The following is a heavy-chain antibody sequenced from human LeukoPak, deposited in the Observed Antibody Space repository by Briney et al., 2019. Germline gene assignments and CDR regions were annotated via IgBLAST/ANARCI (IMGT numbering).Heavy chain of an antibody. CDR3: ARHSLVGATDGY. CDR1: GGSISSYY. J-gene: IGHJ4*02. V-gene: IGHV4-39*01. D-gene: IGHD1-26*01. CDR2: IYYSGST. Sequence: SETLSLTCTVSGGSISSYYWGWIRQPPGKGLEWIGSIYYSGSTYYNPSLKSRVTISVDTSKNQFSLKLSSVTAADTAVYYCARHSLVGATDGYWGQGTLVTVSS.